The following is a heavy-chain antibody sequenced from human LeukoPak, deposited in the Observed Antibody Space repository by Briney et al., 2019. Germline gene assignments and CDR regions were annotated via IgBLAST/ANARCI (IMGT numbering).Heavy chain of an antibody. CDR1: GFTFSSYA. CDR3: AKDPDYGDYSNAFDI. V-gene: IGHV3-23*01. CDR2: TSGSGCST. Sequence: PGGSLRLSCAASGFTFSSYAMGWVRQAPGKGLEWVSATSGSGCSTYYADSVKGRFTISRDNSKNPLYLQMNSLRDGDTAVCYCAKDPDYGDYSNAFDIWGQGTMVTVSS. J-gene: IGHJ3*02. D-gene: IGHD4-17*01.